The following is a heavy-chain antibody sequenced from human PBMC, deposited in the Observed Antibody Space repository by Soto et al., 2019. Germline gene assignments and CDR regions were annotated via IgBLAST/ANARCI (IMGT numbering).Heavy chain of an antibody. J-gene: IGHJ4*02. Sequence: QVQRQESGPGLVKPSQTLSLPCTVSGASISGGDYYWTWIRQPPGKVLEWIGSIYYTGNTYSKPSLESRLTISVDPSNNQYALRLTSVTAPDTAIYYCARATYDSSTYYLDCWGQGTLVTVSS. CDR3: ARATYDSSTYYLDC. CDR1: GASISGGDYY. D-gene: IGHD3-22*01. V-gene: IGHV4-30-4*01. CDR2: IYYTGNT.